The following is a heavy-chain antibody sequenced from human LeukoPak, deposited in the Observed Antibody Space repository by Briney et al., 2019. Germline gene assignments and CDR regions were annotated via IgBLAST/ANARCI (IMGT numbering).Heavy chain of an antibody. CDR3: ARNFLLRYLDY. CDR2: IYSGAST. Sequence: GGSLRLSCAASGFTASNNYMSWVRQAPGKGLEWGSVIYSGASTYYADSVKGRFTISRDNSKNTLYLQMNSLRAEDTAIYYCARNFLLRYLDYWGQGTLVTVSS. V-gene: IGHV3-66*01. J-gene: IGHJ4*02. CDR1: GFTASNNY. D-gene: IGHD3-9*01.